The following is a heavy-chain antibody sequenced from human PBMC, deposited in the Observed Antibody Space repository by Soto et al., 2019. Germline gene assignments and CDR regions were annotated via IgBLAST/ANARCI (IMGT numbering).Heavy chain of an antibody. CDR1: GFTFDDYA. D-gene: IGHD1-26*01. CDR3: AKSPYYDVYYMDV. CDR2: ISWNSGSI. Sequence: EVQLGESGGGLVQPGRSLRLSCAASGFTFDDYAMHWVRQAPGKGLEWVSGISWNSGSIGYADSVKGRFTISRDNAKNXXXXXXXXXRAEDTAVYYCAKSPYYDVYYMDVWGKGTTVTVSS. V-gene: IGHV3-9*01. J-gene: IGHJ6*03.